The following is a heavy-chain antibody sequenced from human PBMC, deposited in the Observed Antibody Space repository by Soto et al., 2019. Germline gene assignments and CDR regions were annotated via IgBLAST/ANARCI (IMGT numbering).Heavy chain of an antibody. CDR3: AREQWLVPYYFDY. D-gene: IGHD6-19*01. Sequence: GGSLRISCAASGFTFSSYSMNWARQAPGKGLEWVSSISSSSSYIYYADSVKGRFTISRDNAKNSLYLQMNSLRAEDTAVYYCAREQWLVPYYFDYWGQGTLVSVSS. V-gene: IGHV3-21*01. J-gene: IGHJ4*02. CDR2: ISSSSSYI. CDR1: GFTFSSYS.